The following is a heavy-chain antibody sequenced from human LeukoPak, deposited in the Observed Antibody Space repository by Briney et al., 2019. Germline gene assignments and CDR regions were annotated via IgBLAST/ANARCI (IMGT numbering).Heavy chain of an antibody. Sequence: ASVKVSCKASGYTFTGYYMHWVRQAPGQGLEWMGIINPSGGSTSYAQKFQGRVTMTRDTSTSTVYMELSSLRSDDTAVYYCARGGGSGGAPVVTTTGAVFGYWGQGTLVTVSS. V-gene: IGHV1-46*01. D-gene: IGHD3-22*01. CDR1: GYTFTGYY. J-gene: IGHJ4*02. CDR2: INPSGGST. CDR3: ARGGGSGGAPVVTTTGAVFGY.